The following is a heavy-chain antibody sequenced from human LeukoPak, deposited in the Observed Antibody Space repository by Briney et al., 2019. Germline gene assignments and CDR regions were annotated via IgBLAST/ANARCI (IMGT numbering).Heavy chain of an antibody. CDR1: GFTFSSYG. CDR2: ISYDGSNK. Sequence: PGGSLRLSCAASGFTFSSYGMHWVRQAPGKGLEWVAIISYDGSNKYYADSVKGRFTISRDNSKNTLYQQINSLRTEDTAVYYCAKDRYSTHNWFDPWGQGTLVTVSS. CDR3: AKDRYSTHNWFDP. V-gene: IGHV3-30*18. D-gene: IGHD5-12*01. J-gene: IGHJ5*02.